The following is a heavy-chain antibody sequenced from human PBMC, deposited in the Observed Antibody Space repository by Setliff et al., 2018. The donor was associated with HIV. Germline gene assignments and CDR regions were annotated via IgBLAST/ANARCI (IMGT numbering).Heavy chain of an antibody. Sequence: PSETLSLTCSVSGTSMSSYCWTWIRQSPGRGPEWIGHVSSSGSTNYNPSLESRLIISIDTSKSQISLTLTSLTAADTAVYYCTRVVGTRAVDYWGQGTLVTVSS. CDR1: GTSMSSYC. CDR3: TRVVGTRAVDY. CDR2: VSSSGST. D-gene: IGHD2-21*02. J-gene: IGHJ4*02. V-gene: IGHV4-59*12.